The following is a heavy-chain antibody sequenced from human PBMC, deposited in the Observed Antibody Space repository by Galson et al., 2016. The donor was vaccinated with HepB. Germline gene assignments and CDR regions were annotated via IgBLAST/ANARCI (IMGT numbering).Heavy chain of an antibody. CDR2: ISRGSGTM. CDR3: ATADSGGYTFVDV. Sequence: SLRLSCAASGFPFSGYYMTWIRQAPGKGLESVSYISRGSGTMYYADSVRGRFTVSRDNARNSLYLQMNSLRDEDTAVYYCATADSGGYTFVDVWGQGTTVIVTS. D-gene: IGHD4-17*01. CDR1: GFPFSGYY. V-gene: IGHV3-11*04. J-gene: IGHJ6*02.